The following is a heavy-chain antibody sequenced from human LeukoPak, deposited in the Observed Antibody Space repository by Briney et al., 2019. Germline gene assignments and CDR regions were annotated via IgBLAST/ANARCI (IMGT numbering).Heavy chain of an antibody. J-gene: IGHJ4*02. D-gene: IGHD3-10*01. CDR3: ARGTRRFGDLYGIDY. V-gene: IGHV3-48*03. Sequence: GGSLRLSCAASGFTFSTYEMNWVRQAPGKGLEGVSYISTSGSTIYYADSVKGRFTISRDNAKNSLYLQMNSLRAEDTAVYYCARGTRRFGDLYGIDYWGQGTLVTVSS. CDR1: GFTFSTYE. CDR2: ISTSGSTI.